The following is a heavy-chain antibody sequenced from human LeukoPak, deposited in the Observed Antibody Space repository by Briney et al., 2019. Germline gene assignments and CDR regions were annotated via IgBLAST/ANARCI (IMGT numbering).Heavy chain of an antibody. V-gene: IGHV3-11*01. CDR1: GFTFSDYY. CDR3: ARRSPGGFFDY. CDR2: ISSSGTTI. Sequence: GGSLRLSCAASGFTFSDYYMSWIRQAPGKGLEWVSYISSSGTTIYYADSVKGRFTISRDNAKNSLYLQMNSLRAEDTAMYYCARRSPGGFFDYWGQGTLVTVSS. J-gene: IGHJ4*02. D-gene: IGHD3-10*01.